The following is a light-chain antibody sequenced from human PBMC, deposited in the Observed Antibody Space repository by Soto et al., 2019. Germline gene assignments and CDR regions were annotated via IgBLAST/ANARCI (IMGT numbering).Light chain of an antibody. CDR3: QHYNSYSEA. Sequence: DIQMTQSPSTLSGSVGDRVTITCRASQTISSWLAWYQLKPGKAPKLLIYKASTLKSGVPSRFSGSGSGTEFTLTISSLQPDDFATYYCQHYNSYSEAFGQGTKVELK. V-gene: IGKV1-5*03. CDR2: KAS. J-gene: IGKJ1*01. CDR1: QTISSW.